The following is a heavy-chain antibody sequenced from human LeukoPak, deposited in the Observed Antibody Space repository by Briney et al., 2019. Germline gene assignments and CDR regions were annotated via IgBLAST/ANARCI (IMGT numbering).Heavy chain of an antibody. Sequence: SETLSLSCTVSGGSISSYYWSWIRQPPGKGLEWIGYIYYSGSTNYNPSLKSRVTISVDTSKNQFSLKLSSVTAADTAVYYCARGHRIAVGTTFDYWGQGTLVTVSS. CDR2: IYYSGST. D-gene: IGHD2-21*01. V-gene: IGHV4-59*08. CDR3: ARGHRIAVGTTFDY. J-gene: IGHJ4*02. CDR1: GGSISSYY.